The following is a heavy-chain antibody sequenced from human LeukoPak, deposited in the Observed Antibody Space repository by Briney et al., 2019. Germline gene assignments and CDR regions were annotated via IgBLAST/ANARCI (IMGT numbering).Heavy chain of an antibody. CDR1: GFTFSSYS. CDR2: ISSSSSYI. Sequence: GGSLRLSCAASGFTFSSYSMNWVRQAPGKGLEWVSSISSSSSYIYYADSVKGRFTISRDNAKNSLYLQMNSLRAEDTAVYYCARGRGDYDILTGYHPNWGQGTPVTVSS. CDR3: ARGRGDYDILTGYHPN. V-gene: IGHV3-21*01. J-gene: IGHJ4*02. D-gene: IGHD3-9*01.